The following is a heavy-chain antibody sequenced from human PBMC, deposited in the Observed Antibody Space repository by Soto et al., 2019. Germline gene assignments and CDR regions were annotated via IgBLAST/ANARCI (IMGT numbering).Heavy chain of an antibody. CDR2: IYYSGST. V-gene: IGHV4-39*01. CDR1: GGSISSSSYY. CDR3: ARHLEIRYSSGWLTKGGRATTGGDFDY. Sequence: SETLSLTCTVSGGSISSSSYYWGWIRQPPGKGLEWIGSIYYSGSTYYNPSLKSRVTISVDTSKNQFSLKLSSVTAADTAVYYCARHLEIRYSSGWLTKGGRATTGGDFDYWGQGTLVTVSS. D-gene: IGHD6-19*01. J-gene: IGHJ4*02.